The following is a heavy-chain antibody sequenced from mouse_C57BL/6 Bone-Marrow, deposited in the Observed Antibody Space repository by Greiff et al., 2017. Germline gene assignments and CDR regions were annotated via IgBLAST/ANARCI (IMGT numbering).Heavy chain of an antibody. CDR3: AGWVYYYGSGAVGC. J-gene: IGHJ4*01. D-gene: IGHD1-1*01. CDR2: IDPEDGET. V-gene: IGHV14-2*01. CDR1: GFNFNDYY. Sequence: VQLKESGAELAKPGASVKLSCTASGFNFNDYYMHWVKQRTEQGLEWIGRIDPEDGETKYAPKFKGKATITADTSSNTAYLPLSSLTSEDTAVYYCAGWVYYYGSGAVGCRGQGASVAVSS.